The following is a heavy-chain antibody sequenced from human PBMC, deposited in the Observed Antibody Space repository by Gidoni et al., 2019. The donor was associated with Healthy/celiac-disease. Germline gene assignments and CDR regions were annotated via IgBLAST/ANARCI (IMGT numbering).Heavy chain of an antibody. D-gene: IGHD1-26*01. CDR3: AKDGTPPLGFDY. V-gene: IGHV3-23*01. CDR1: GFTFSSYA. Sequence: EVQLLESGGGLVQPGGSLRLSCAASGFTFSSYAMSWVRQAPGKGLEWVAAISGSGGSTYYADSVKGRFTISRDNSKNTLYLQMNSLRAEDTAVYYCAKDGTPPLGFDYWGQGTLVTVSS. CDR2: ISGSGGST. J-gene: IGHJ4*02.